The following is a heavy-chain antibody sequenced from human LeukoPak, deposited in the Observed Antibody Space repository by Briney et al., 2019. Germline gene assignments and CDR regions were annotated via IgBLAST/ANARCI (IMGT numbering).Heavy chain of an antibody. CDR3: AKVKVVGYSTFDY. CDR1: GFTFEDYA. D-gene: IGHD3-22*01. Sequence: GRSLRLSCAVSGFTFEDYAMHWVRQAPGKGLDWVAAISWNSGSINYADSVKGRFTISRDNSRDTLYLQMNSLTAEDTAVYYCAKVKVVGYSTFDYWGQGTLVTVSP. V-gene: IGHV3-9*01. J-gene: IGHJ4*02. CDR2: ISWNSGSI.